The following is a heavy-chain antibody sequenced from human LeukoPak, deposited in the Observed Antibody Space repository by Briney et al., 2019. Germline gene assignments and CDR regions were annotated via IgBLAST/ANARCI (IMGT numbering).Heavy chain of an antibody. Sequence: SETLSLTCTVSGDSVSSGIYYWSWIRQPPGKGLEWIGYIYFRGSTNYNPSLKSRVTISVDTSKNQFSLKLRSVTAADTAVYYCARERTLNFWYFDLWGRGTLVTVSS. J-gene: IGHJ2*01. CDR2: IYFRGST. D-gene: IGHD1-1*01. CDR3: ARERTLNFWYFDL. CDR1: GDSVSSGIYY. V-gene: IGHV4-61*01.